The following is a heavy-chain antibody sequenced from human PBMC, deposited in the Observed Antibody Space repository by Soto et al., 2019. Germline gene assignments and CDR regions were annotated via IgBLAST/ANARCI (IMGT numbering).Heavy chain of an antibody. CDR2: IYYSGST. CDR1: GASISVYS. D-gene: IGHD6-19*01. V-gene: IGHV4-59*01. Sequence: QVQLQESGPGLVKPSETLSLTCTVSGASISVYSWSWIRPPPGKGLEWIGYIYYSGSTNYNPSLKSRVAVSVDTSKNQFSLKLSSVTAADTAVYYCARSTDSSGWRFDYWGQGTLVTVSS. J-gene: IGHJ4*02. CDR3: ARSTDSSGWRFDY.